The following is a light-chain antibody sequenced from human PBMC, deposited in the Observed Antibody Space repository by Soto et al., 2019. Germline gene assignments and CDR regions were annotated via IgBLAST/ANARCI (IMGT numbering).Light chain of an antibody. CDR2: AAS. J-gene: IGKJ4*01. V-gene: IGKV1-39*01. CDR3: QQSYTTPLT. CDR1: QSISSY. Sequence: DIQMTQSPSSLSASVGDRVTITCRASQSISSYLNWYQQKPGKAPNLLFYAASTLQSGVPSRFSGSGSGTDFTLTIRSLQPEDFATYYCQQSYTTPLTFGGGTKVEIK.